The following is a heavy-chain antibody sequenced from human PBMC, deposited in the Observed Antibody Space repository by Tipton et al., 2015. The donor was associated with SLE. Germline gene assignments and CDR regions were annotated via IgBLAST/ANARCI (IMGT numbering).Heavy chain of an antibody. D-gene: IGHD6-19*01. CDR1: GYTFSTYD. V-gene: IGHV1-8*01. CDR3: ARGRGAVADRGNWFDP. Sequence: QVQLVQSGAEVKKPGASVKVSCQASGYTFSTYDINWVRQATGQGLEWMGWMNPKSGNTGYAQNFQGRVTMTRNTSISTAYMELSSLRSEDTAVYYCARGRGAVADRGNWFDPWGQGTQVTVSS. J-gene: IGHJ5*02. CDR2: MNPKSGNT.